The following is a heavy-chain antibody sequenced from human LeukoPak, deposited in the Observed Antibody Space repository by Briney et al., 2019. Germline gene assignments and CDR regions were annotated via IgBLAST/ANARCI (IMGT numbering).Heavy chain of an antibody. Sequence: SETLSLTCTVSGGSISSYYWSWIRQPPGKGLEGIGYIYYSGSTNYNPSLQSRVTISVDTSKNQSSLKLSSVTAADTAVYYCARWKGHYFDYWGQGTLVTVSS. CDR2: IYYSGST. CDR1: GGSISSYY. V-gene: IGHV4-59*13. D-gene: IGHD1-1*01. CDR3: ARWKGHYFDY. J-gene: IGHJ4*02.